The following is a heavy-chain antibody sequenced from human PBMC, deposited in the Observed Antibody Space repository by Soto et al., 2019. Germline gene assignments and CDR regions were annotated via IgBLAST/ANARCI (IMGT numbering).Heavy chain of an antibody. Sequence: GGSLRLSCTASGFTFGDYAMSWFRQAPGKGLEWVGFIRSKAYGGTTEYAASVKGRFTISRDDSKSIAYLQMNSLKTEDTAVYYCTRGGAVAGRVFYYWVQGTLVTVSS. CDR1: GFTFGDYA. CDR2: IRSKAYGGTT. J-gene: IGHJ4*02. CDR3: TRGGAVAGRVFYY. V-gene: IGHV3-49*03. D-gene: IGHD6-19*01.